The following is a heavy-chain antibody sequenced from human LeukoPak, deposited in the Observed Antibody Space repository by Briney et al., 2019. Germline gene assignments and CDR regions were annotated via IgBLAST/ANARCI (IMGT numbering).Heavy chain of an antibody. V-gene: IGHV4-30-4*08. J-gene: IGHJ4*02. Sequence: PSETLSLTCTVSGGSISSGDYYWSWIRQPPGKGLEWIGYIYYSGSTYYNPSLKSRVTISGDTSKNQFSLKLSSVTAADTAVYYCARVDNWNDANFDYWGQGTLVTVSS. CDR2: IYYSGST. D-gene: IGHD1-1*01. CDR1: GGSISSGDYY. CDR3: ARVDNWNDANFDY.